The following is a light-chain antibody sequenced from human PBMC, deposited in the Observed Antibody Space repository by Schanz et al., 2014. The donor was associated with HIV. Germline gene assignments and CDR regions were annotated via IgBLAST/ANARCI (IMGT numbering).Light chain of an antibody. Sequence: QSALTQPPSASGSPGQSVTISCTGTSSDVGGYNYVSWYQQHPGKAPKLIIYEVNKRPSGVPDRFYGAKSGNTASLTVSRLQAEDEADYYCTSYAGSNNLVFGGGTKLTVL. V-gene: IGLV2-8*01. J-gene: IGLJ2*01. CDR3: TSYAGSNNLV. CDR2: EVN. CDR1: SSDVGGYNY.